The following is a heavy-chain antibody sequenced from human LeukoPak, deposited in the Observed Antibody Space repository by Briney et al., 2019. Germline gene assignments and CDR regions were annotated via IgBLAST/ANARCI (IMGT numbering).Heavy chain of an antibody. V-gene: IGHV3-66*01. CDR2: IYSGGST. D-gene: IGHD3-10*01. Sequence: GGSLRLSCAASGFTVSSNYMSWVRQAPGKGLEWVSVIYSGGSTYYADFVKGRFTISRDNSKNTLYIQMNSLRAEDTAVYYCARDGGQSAILAYYYGSGSYSDGMDVWGQGTTVTVSS. CDR1: GFTVSSNY. J-gene: IGHJ6*02. CDR3: ARDGGQSAILAYYYGSGSYSDGMDV.